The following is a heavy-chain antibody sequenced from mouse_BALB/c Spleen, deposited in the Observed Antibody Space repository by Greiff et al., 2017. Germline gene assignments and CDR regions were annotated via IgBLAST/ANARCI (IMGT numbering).Heavy chain of an antibody. CDR3: ARGPTVVAYAMDY. CDR1: GFSLTGYG. J-gene: IGHJ4*01. V-gene: IGHV2-6-7*01. CDR2: IWGDGST. D-gene: IGHD1-1*01. Sequence: VQLVESGPGLVAPSQSLSITCTVSGFSLTGYGVNWVRQPPGKGLEWLGMIWGDGSTDYNSALKSRLSISKDNSKSQVFLKMNSLQTDDTARYYCARGPTVVAYAMDYWGQGTSVTVSS.